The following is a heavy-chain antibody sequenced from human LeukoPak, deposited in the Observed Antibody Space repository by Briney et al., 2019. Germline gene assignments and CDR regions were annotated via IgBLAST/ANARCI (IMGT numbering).Heavy chain of an antibody. CDR3: AKEPPAMAFIFDY. V-gene: IGHV3-23*01. CDR1: GFTFTSYW. Sequence: GGSLRLSCAASGFTFTSYWMHWVRQAPGKGLEWVSTISGSAGSTYYADSVKGRFTISRDNSKNTLYLQMNSLRAEDTAVYYCAKEPPAMAFIFDYWGQGTLVTVSS. D-gene: IGHD5-18*01. J-gene: IGHJ4*02. CDR2: ISGSAGST.